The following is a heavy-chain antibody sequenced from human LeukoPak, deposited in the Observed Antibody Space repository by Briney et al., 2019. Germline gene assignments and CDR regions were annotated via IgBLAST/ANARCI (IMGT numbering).Heavy chain of an antibody. Sequence: SETLSLTCTVSGGSISSSSYYWGWIRQPPGKGLEWIGSIYYSGSTNYNPSLKSRVTMSVDTSKNQFSLKLSSVTAADTAVYYCARARRVVGAFDIWGQGTMVTVSS. CDR3: ARARRVVGAFDI. CDR1: GGSISSSSYY. J-gene: IGHJ3*02. V-gene: IGHV4-39*07. D-gene: IGHD2-15*01. CDR2: IYYSGST.